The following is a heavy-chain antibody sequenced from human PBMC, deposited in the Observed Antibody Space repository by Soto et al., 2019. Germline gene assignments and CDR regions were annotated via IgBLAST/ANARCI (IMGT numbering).Heavy chain of an antibody. CDR1: GDSVSSNSAA. V-gene: IGHV6-1*01. D-gene: IGHD3-22*01. CDR2: TYYRSKWSD. J-gene: IGHJ3*02. CDR3: ARDQDFDSSGYPLDAFDI. Sequence: PSQTLSLTCAISGDSVSSNSAAWNWIRQSPSRGLEWLGRTYYRSKWSDDYAPSVKGRITINPDTSKNQFSLHLNSVTPEDTAVYYCARDQDFDSSGYPLDAFDIWGQGTMVTVS.